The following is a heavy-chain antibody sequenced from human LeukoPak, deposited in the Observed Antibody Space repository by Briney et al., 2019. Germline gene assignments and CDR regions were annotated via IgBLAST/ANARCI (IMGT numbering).Heavy chain of an antibody. V-gene: IGHV4-31*03. CDR2: IYYSGST. D-gene: IGHD3-10*01. CDR3: ARAGMKGRGLTHFDY. Sequence: PSQTLSLTCTVSGGSISSGGYYWSWVRQHPGKGLEWIGYIYYSGSTYYNPSLKSRVTISVDTSKSQFSLKLSSVTAADTAVYYCARAGMKGRGLTHFDYWGQGTLVTVSS. CDR1: GGSISSGGYY. J-gene: IGHJ4*02.